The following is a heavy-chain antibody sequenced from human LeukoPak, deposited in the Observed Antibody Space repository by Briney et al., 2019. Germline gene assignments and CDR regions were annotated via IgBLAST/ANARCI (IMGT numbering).Heavy chain of an antibody. D-gene: IGHD6-19*01. CDR1: GFTFSSYD. CDR2: IGTAGDT. J-gene: IGHJ4*02. Sequence: GGSLRLSCAASGFTFSSYDMHWVRQATGKGLEWVSAIGTAGDTYYPGSVKGRFTISRENAKNSLYLQMNSLRAGDTAVYYCARARHRGSGWLDFDYWGQGTLVTVSS. V-gene: IGHV3-13*01. CDR3: ARARHRGSGWLDFDY.